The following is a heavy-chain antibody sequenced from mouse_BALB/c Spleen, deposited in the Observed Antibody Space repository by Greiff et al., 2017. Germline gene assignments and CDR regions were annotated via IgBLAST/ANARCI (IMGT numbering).Heavy chain of an antibody. Sequence: EVHLVESGGGLVQPGGSRKLSCAASGFTFSSFGMHWVRQAPEKGLEWVAYISSGSSTIYYADTVKGRFTISRDNPKNTLFLQMTSLRSEDTAMYYCARWGTTLVADYWGQGTTLTVSS. J-gene: IGHJ2*01. CDR3: ARWGTTLVADY. CDR2: ISSGSSTI. V-gene: IGHV5-17*02. D-gene: IGHD1-1*01. CDR1: GFTFSSFG.